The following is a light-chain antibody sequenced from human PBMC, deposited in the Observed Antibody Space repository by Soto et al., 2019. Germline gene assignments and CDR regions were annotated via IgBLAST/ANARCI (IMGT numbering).Light chain of an antibody. Sequence: DIQMTQSPSTLSASLGDRVTITCRASQSVDSWLAWYQQKPGKTPKLLIYKASSLESGATSRFSGSGSGTEFTLTISSLQPDDFATYYCQQYKDYETFGQGTKVENK. CDR1: QSVDSW. V-gene: IGKV1-5*03. J-gene: IGKJ1*01. CDR2: KAS. CDR3: QQYKDYET.